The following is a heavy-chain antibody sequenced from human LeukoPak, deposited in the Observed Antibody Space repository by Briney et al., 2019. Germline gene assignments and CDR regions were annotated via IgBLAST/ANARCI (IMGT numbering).Heavy chain of an antibody. D-gene: IGHD3-9*01. CDR3: ARPSGGRLRYFDWVPAGATTYNWFDP. J-gene: IGHJ5*02. CDR2: INPDSGGT. CDR1: GYTFTGYY. V-gene: IGHV1-2*02. Sequence: ASVKVSCKASGYTFTGYYMHWVRQAPGQGLEWMGWINPDSGGTNYAQKFQGRVTMTRDTSISTAYMELSRLRSDDTAVYYCARPSGGRLRYFDWVPAGATTYNWFDPWGQGTLVTVSS.